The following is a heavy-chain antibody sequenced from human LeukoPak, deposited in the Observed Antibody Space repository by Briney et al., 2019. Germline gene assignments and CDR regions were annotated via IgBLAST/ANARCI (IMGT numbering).Heavy chain of an antibody. CDR1: GFTFDDCA. D-gene: IGHD5-18*01. CDR2: ISWNSGSI. Sequence: GGSLRLSCAASGFTFDDCAMHWVRQAPGKGLEWVSGISWNSGSIAYADSVKGRCTISRDNAKNSLYLQMNSLRAEDTALYYFAKDLERGNRYGYGFFLNDFDHWGQGTLVTVSS. CDR3: AKDLERGNRYGYGFFLNDFDH. V-gene: IGHV3-9*01. J-gene: IGHJ4*02.